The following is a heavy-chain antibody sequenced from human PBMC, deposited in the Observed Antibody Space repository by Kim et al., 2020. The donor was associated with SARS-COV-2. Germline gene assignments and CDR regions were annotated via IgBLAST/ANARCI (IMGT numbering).Heavy chain of an antibody. CDR1: GFTFGDYA. D-gene: IGHD6-13*01. CDR3: TRDSGSSWVVWFDP. V-gene: IGHV3-49*03. Sequence: GGSLRLSCTASGFTFGDYAMSWFRQAPGKGLEWVGFIRSKAYGGTTAYAASVKGRFTISRDDSKSIAYLQMNSLKTEDTAVYYCTRDSGSSWVVWFDPWGQGTLVTVSS. CDR2: IRSKAYGGTT. J-gene: IGHJ5*02.